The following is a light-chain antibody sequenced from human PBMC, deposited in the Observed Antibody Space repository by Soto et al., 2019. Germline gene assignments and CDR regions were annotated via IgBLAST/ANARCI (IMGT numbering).Light chain of an antibody. CDR3: QQYNSYPLT. J-gene: IGKJ4*01. CDR1: RSISSW. Sequence: DIQMTQSPSTLSASVGDRVTITCRASRSISSWLAWYQQKPGKAPKLLIYDASSLESGVPSRFSGSGSGTEFTLTISSLQPDDFATYYCQQYNSYPLTFGGGTKLDIK. CDR2: DAS. V-gene: IGKV1-5*01.